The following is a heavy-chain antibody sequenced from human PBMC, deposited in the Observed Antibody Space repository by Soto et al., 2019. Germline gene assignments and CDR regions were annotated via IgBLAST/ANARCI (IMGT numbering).Heavy chain of an antibody. V-gene: IGHV4-59*01. Sequence: SETLSLTCTVSGGSISSYYWCWIRQPPGKGLEWIGYIYYSGSTNYNPSPKSRVTISVDTSKNQFSLKLSSVTAADTAVYYCARDTLYYDILTGYPSPPGMDVWAQGTTVTVS. CDR1: GGSISSYY. CDR2: IYYSGST. D-gene: IGHD3-9*01. CDR3: ARDTLYYDILTGYPSPPGMDV. J-gene: IGHJ6*02.